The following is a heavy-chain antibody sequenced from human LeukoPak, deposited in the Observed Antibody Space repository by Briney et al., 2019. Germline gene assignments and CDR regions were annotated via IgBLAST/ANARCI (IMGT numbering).Heavy chain of an antibody. Sequence: GGSLRLSCAASGFSFSSYAMSWVRQAPGKGLEWVSTISGSGSSTYYADSVEGRFTISRDNSKNTVYLQMNSLRAEDTAIYYCAKIRTNSGTSGGDYWGQGSLVTAS. D-gene: IGHD4-23*01. V-gene: IGHV3-23*01. CDR1: GFSFSSYA. J-gene: IGHJ4*02. CDR3: AKIRTNSGTSGGDY. CDR2: ISGSGSST.